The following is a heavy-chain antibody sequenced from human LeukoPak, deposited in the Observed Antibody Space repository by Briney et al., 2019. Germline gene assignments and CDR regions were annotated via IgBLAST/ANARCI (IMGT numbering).Heavy chain of an antibody. Sequence: SETLSLTCTVSGGSIRSTSYYWGWIRQPPEKGLEWIGSIYYTGSTYYNPSLKSRVTISVDTSKNQFSLKMSSVTAADTAMYYCARITGSYYFYYHMDVWGKGTTVTVSS. V-gene: IGHV4-39*07. D-gene: IGHD2-8*02. J-gene: IGHJ6*03. CDR1: GGSIRSTSYY. CDR2: IYYTGST. CDR3: ARITGSYYFYYHMDV.